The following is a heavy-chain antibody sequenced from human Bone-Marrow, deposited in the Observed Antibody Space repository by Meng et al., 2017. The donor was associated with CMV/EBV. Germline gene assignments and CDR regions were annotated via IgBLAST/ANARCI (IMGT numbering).Heavy chain of an antibody. V-gene: IGHV1-18*04. CDR3: ARDLYVTRYYFDY. CDR2: ISAYNGNT. D-gene: IGHD4-23*01. J-gene: IGHJ4*02. CDR1: GYTFTGYY. Sequence: SVKVSCKGSGYTFTGYYMHWVRQAPGQGLEWMGWISAYNGNTNYAQKLQGRVTMTTDTSTSTAYMELRSLRSDDTAVYYCARDLYVTRYYFDYWGQGTLVTVSS.